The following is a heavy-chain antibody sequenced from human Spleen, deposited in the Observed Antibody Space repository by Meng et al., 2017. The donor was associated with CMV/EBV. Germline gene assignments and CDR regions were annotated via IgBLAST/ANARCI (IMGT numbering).Heavy chain of an antibody. CDR3: ARSGGGGFDY. J-gene: IGHJ4*02. V-gene: IGHV3-7*01. D-gene: IGHD1-14*01. CDR1: GFTFSSYW. CDR2: IKRDGSEK. Sequence: GESLKISCAASGFTFSSYWMSWVRQAPGKGLEWVANIKRDGSEKYYVDSVKGRFTISRDNAKNSLYLQMNSLRAEDTAVYYCARSGGGGFDYGGQGTLVTVSS.